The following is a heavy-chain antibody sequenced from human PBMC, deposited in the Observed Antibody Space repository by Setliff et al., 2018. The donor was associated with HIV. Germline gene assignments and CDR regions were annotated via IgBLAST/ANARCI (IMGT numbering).Heavy chain of an antibody. CDR2: ISGRGDST. CDR1: GFTLRNYA. CDR3: TRGGFLEWLGDF. J-gene: IGHJ4*02. Sequence: GGSLSLSCAASGFTLRNYAMSWVRQAPGKGLEWVSVISGRGDSTYYADSVKGRFTISRENSKNTLYRQMNSLRAEDTAVYYCTRGGFLEWLGDFWGQGTLVTVS. V-gene: IGHV3-23*01. D-gene: IGHD3-3*01.